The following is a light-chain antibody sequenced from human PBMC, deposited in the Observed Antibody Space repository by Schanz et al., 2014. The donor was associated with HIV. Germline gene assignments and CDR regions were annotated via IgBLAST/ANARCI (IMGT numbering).Light chain of an antibody. Sequence: QSALTQPASVSGSPGQSITISCTGTNSDVGGYDYASWYQQHPGKAPKLIIYDVNYRPSGSSNRFSGSKSGSTASLAIFGLQAEDEADYYCSSYTTNGTWLFGGGTKLTVL. CDR2: DVN. CDR1: NSDVGGYDY. CDR3: SSYTTNGTWL. V-gene: IGLV2-14*01. J-gene: IGLJ3*02.